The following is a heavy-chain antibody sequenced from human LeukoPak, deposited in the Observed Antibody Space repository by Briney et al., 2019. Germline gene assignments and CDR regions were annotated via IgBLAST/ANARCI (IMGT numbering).Heavy chain of an antibody. CDR2: INPNSGGT. CDR3: AKPRYDFWSGYTLDP. D-gene: IGHD3-3*01. V-gene: IGHV1-2*02. Sequence: ASVKVSCKASGYTFTGYYMHWVRQAPGQGLEWMRWINPNSGGTNYAQKFQGRVTMTRDTSISTAYMELSRLRSDDTAVYYCAKPRYDFWSGYTLDPWGQGTLVTVSS. CDR1: GYTFTGYY. J-gene: IGHJ5*02.